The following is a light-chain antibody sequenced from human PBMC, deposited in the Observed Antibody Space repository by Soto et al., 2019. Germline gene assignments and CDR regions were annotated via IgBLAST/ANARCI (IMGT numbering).Light chain of an antibody. V-gene: IGKV3-15*01. CDR3: QQYNNWPWT. CDR1: QSVSSK. J-gene: IGKJ1*01. Sequence: EIVMTQSPATLSVSPGERDTISCRASQSVSSKLAWYQQKPGQAPRLLIYGASPRATGIPARFSGSGSGTEFTLTISSLQSEDFAVYYCQQYNNWPWTFGQGTKVDIK. CDR2: GAS.